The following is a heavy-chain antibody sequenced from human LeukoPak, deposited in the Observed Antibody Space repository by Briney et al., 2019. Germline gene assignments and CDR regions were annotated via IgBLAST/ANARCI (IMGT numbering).Heavy chain of an antibody. CDR2: IIPILGIA. V-gene: IGHV1-69*04. Sequence: SVKVSCKASGGTFSSYAISWVRQAPGQGLEWMGRIIPILGIANYAQKFQGRVTITADKSTSTAYMELSSLRSEDTAVYYCARESFFADKGRAFDYWGQGTLVTVSS. D-gene: IGHD2/OR15-2a*01. J-gene: IGHJ4*02. CDR1: GGTFSSYA. CDR3: ARESFFADKGRAFDY.